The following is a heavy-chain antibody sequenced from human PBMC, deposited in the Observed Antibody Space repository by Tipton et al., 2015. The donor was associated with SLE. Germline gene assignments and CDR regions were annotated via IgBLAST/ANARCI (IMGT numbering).Heavy chain of an antibody. J-gene: IGHJ4*02. CDR3: ASYYYDSSGGY. CDR1: GGSISSSSYY. D-gene: IGHD3-22*01. Sequence: TLSLTCTVSGGSISSSSYYWGWIRQPPGKGLEWIGSIYYSGSTYYNPSLKSRVTISVDTSKNQFSLKLSSVTAADTAVYYCASYYYDSSGGYWGQGTLVTVSS. CDR2: IYYSGST. V-gene: IGHV4-39*07.